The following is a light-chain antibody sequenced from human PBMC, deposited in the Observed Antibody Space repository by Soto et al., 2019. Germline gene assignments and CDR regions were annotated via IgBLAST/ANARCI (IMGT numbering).Light chain of an antibody. CDR2: AAS. Sequence: EIVMTQSPATLSVSPGERATLSCRATESVSSNLAWYQQKPGQAPRLLIYAASTRATGIPARFSGSGSGAEVTFHISALQPEYVAVYYCQQYDDWPPWTFGRGTKVEVK. J-gene: IGKJ1*01. V-gene: IGKV3-15*01. CDR3: QQYDDWPPWT. CDR1: ESVSSN.